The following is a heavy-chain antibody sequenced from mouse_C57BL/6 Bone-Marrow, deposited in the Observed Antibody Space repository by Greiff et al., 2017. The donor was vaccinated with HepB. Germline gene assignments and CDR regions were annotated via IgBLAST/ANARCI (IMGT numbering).Heavy chain of an antibody. D-gene: IGHD2-4*01. J-gene: IGHJ2*01. CDR1: GYTFTSYW. Sequence: QVHVKQPGAELVKPGASVKLSCKASGYTFTSYWMHWVKQRPGQGLEWIGMIHPNSGSTNYNEKFKSKATLTVDKSSSTAYMQLSSLTSEDSAVYYCAPSLYDYGFDYWGQGTTLTVSS. V-gene: IGHV1-64*01. CDR3: APSLYDYGFDY. CDR2: IHPNSGST.